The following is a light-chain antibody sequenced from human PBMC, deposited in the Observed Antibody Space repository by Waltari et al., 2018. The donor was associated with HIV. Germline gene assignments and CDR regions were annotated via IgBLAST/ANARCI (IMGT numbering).Light chain of an antibody. V-gene: IGLV2-11*01. J-gene: IGLJ2*01. CDR3: CSYAGGYTLV. Sequence: QSTLTQPRSVSGSPGQSVTISCTGTSSAVGRYDYVSWYQQHPGKAPKLIIYYVTTRPSGVPDRFSGSKSGNTASLTISGLQAGDESDFYCCSYAGGYTLVFGGGTKLTVL. CDR2: YVT. CDR1: SSAVGRYDY.